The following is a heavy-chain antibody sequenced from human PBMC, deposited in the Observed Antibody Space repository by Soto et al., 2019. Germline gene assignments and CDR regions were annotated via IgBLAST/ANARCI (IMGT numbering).Heavy chain of an antibody. J-gene: IGHJ6*02. CDR1: GFTFSSYG. CDR3: ARALLHGDSEDYYYYGMDV. D-gene: IGHD4-17*01. CDR2: IWYDGSNK. V-gene: IGHV3-33*01. Sequence: PGGSLRLSCAAYGFTFSSYGMHWVRQAPGKGLEWVAVIWYDGSNKYYADSVKGRFTISRDNSKNTLYLQMNSLRAEDTAVYYCARALLHGDSEDYYYYGMDVWGQGTTVTVSS.